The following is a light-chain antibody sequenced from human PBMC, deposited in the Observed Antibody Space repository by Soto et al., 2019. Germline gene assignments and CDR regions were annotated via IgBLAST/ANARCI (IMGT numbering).Light chain of an antibody. CDR1: SSDVGGYNY. V-gene: IGLV2-11*01. Sequence: QSVLTQPRSVSGSPGQSVTISCTGTSSDVGGYNYVSWYQHHPGKAPKLMIYDVTKRPSGVPDRFSGSKSGDTASLTISGLLAEDEADYYCCSYAGSYTLVVFGGGTKLTVL. J-gene: IGLJ2*01. CDR3: CSYAGSYTLVV. CDR2: DVT.